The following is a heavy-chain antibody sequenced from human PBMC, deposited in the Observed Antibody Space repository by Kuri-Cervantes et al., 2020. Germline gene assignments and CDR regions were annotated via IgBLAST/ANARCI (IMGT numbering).Heavy chain of an antibody. CDR1: GFTFSSYA. CDR3: ARDRRDVVVVAATGTYYYYGMDV. J-gene: IGHJ6*02. CDR2: ISYDGSNK. Sequence: GESLKISCAASGFTFSSYAMHWVRQAPGKGLEWVAVISYDGSNKYYADSVKGRFTISRDNSKNTLYLQVNSLRAEDTAVYYCARDRRDVVVVAATGTYYYYGMDVWGQGTTVTVSS. D-gene: IGHD2-15*01. V-gene: IGHV3-30-3*01.